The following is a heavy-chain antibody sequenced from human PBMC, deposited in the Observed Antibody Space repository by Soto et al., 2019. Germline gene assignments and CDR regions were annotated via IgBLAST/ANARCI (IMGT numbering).Heavy chain of an antibody. CDR3: VGRLGTIYNYFDS. CDR2: TSYSGSA. CDR1: GDSISSGSHY. Sequence: PSETLSLTCTVSGDSISSGSHYWNWIRQRPGKGLEWIGYTSYSGSAYYSPSLKSRLTISVDTSKNQFSLKLNSVTAADTAVYYCVGRLGTIYNYFDSWGQGTQVTVSS. J-gene: IGHJ4*02. V-gene: IGHV4-31*03. D-gene: IGHD1-1*01.